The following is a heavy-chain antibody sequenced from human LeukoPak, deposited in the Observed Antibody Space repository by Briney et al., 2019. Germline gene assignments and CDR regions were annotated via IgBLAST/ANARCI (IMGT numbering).Heavy chain of an antibody. Sequence: SETLSLTCTVSGGSISSSSYYWGWIRQPPGKGLEWIRRIYTSGSTNYNPPLKSRVTMSVDTSKNQFSLKLSSVTAADTAVYYCARDDSLKGFDPWGQGTLVTVSS. D-gene: IGHD3-22*01. CDR2: IYTSGST. CDR3: ARDDSLKGFDP. J-gene: IGHJ5*02. V-gene: IGHV4-39*07. CDR1: GGSISSSSYY.